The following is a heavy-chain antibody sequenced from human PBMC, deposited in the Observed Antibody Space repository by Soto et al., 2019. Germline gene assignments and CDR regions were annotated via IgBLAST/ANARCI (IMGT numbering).Heavy chain of an antibody. V-gene: IGHV3-73*02. Sequence: EVQLVESGGGVVQPGGSLKLSCGASGFSFSGSAMHWVRQASGKGLEWVGRIRSKTHNHATAYAVSVECRFTISRDDSTNTTHRQMNSLKTEATAVYYCTRQGRGQGRDYFDSTVDSAPIDQWGQGTLVTVSS. CDR3: TRQGRGQGRDYFDSTVDSAPIDQ. CDR1: GFSFSGSA. J-gene: IGHJ4*02. CDR2: IRSKTHNHAT. D-gene: IGHD3-22*01.